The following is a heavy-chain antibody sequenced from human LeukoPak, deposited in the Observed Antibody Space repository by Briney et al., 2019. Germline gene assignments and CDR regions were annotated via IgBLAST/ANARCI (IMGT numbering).Heavy chain of an antibody. CDR3: ANRGDQHY. V-gene: IGHV3-73*01. J-gene: IGHJ4*02. CDR1: GFTFSDSA. D-gene: IGHD3-10*01. Sequence: RSGGSLKLSCAASGFTFSDSAMHWVRQASGKGLEWVGRIRSKANSYATAYAASVEGRFIISRDDSKNTVYLQMNSLKTDDTAVYYCANRGDQHYWGQGTLVTVSS. CDR2: IRSKANSYAT.